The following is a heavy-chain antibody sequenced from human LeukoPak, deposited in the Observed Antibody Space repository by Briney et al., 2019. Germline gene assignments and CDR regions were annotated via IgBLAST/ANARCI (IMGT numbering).Heavy chain of an antibody. V-gene: IGHV3-23*01. CDR3: AKDPTEEGAFGI. CDR2: ISGSGGST. J-gene: IGHJ3*02. Sequence: QSGGSLRLSCAASGFTFSSYAMSWVRQAPGKGLEWVSAISGSGGSTYYADSVKGRFTISRDNSRNTLYLQMNSLRAEDTAVYYCAKDPTEEGAFGIWGQGTMVTVSS. CDR1: GFTFSSYA.